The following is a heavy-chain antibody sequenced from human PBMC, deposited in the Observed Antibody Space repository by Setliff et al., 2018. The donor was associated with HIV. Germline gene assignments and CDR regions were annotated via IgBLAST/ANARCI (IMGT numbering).Heavy chain of an antibody. J-gene: IGHJ4*01. D-gene: IGHD3-10*01. CDR2: IIPILATS. V-gene: IGHV1-69*06. CDR3: ARDGWDYYGTGTYPPLYYFDS. Sequence: SVKVSCKASGDTFRSYAISWVRQAPGQGIEWMGRIIPILATSNYTQKFQGRVTITADKSTRTAYMELSSLRTEYTAVYYCARDGWDYYGTGTYPPLYYFDSWGQGTLVTVPQ. CDR1: GDTFRSYA.